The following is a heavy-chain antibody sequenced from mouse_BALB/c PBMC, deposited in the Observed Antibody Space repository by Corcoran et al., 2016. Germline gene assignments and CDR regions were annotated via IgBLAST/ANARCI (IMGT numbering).Heavy chain of an antibody. Sequence: EVQLQQSGPELVKPGASVKMSCKASGYTFSSYFRQWVKQKPGQGREWIGYINPYNDGTKYNEKFKGKATLNSDESSSTAYMELSSLTSEDSAVYYCARPYDGDLFAYWGQGTLVTVSA. CDR2: INPYNDGT. D-gene: IGHD2-3*01. CDR1: GYTFSSYF. V-gene: IGHV1S136*01. CDR3: ARPYDGDLFAY. J-gene: IGHJ3*01.